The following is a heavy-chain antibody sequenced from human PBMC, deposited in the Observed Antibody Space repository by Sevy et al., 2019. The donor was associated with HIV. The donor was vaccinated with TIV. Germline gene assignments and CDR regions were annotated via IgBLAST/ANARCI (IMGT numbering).Heavy chain of an antibody. CDR1: GFTFSSYA. J-gene: IGHJ4*02. D-gene: IGHD3-10*01. CDR2: ISGSGGST. CDR3: AKDARGEVRGVHYYFDF. Sequence: GGSLRLSCAASGFTFSSYAMSWVRQAPGKGLEWVSAISGSGGSTYYADSVKGRFTISRDNSKNTLYLQMNSLRAEDPAVYYTAKDARGEVRGVHYYFDFWGQGTLVTVSS. V-gene: IGHV3-23*01.